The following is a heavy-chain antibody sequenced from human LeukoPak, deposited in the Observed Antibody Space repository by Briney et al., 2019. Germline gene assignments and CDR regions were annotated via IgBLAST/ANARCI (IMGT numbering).Heavy chain of an antibody. Sequence: KAGGSLRLSCAASGFTFSSYGMHWVRQAPGKGLEWVAFIRYDGSNKYYADSVKGRFTISGDNSKNTLYLQMNSLRAEDTAVYYCAKDSPAALYYYYMDVWGKGTTVTVSS. J-gene: IGHJ6*03. CDR2: IRYDGSNK. CDR1: GFTFSSYG. D-gene: IGHD2-2*01. CDR3: AKDSPAALYYYYMDV. V-gene: IGHV3-30*02.